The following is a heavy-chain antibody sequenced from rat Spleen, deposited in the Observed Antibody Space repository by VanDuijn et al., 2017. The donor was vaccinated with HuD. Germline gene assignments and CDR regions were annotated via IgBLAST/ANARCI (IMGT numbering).Heavy chain of an antibody. Sequence: QVQLKESGPGLVQPSQTLSLTCTVSGFSLSNYGVIWVRQPPGKGLDWMGVIWGDGSSNYNSALKSRLSISRDTSKSQVFLKMNSLQTDDTAKYFCARHLDYGGYFDYWGQGVMVTVSS. CDR3: ARHLDYGGYFDY. D-gene: IGHD1-11*01. CDR2: IWGDGSS. V-gene: IGHV2-13*01. J-gene: IGHJ2*01. CDR1: GFSLSNYG.